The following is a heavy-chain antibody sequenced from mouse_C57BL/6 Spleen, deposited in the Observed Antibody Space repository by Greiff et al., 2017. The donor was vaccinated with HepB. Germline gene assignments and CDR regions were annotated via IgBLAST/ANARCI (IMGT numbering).Heavy chain of an antibody. CDR1: GYTFTSYW. Sequence: QVQLQQPGAELVRPGSSVKLSCKASGYTFTSYWMDWVKQRPGQGLEWIGNIYPSDSETHYNQKFKDKATLTVDKSSSTAYMQLSSLTSEDSAVYYCARSVIGHYYGSHYFDYWGQGTTLTVSS. CDR3: ARSVIGHYYGSHYFDY. D-gene: IGHD1-1*01. V-gene: IGHV1-61*01. J-gene: IGHJ2*01. CDR2: IYPSDSET.